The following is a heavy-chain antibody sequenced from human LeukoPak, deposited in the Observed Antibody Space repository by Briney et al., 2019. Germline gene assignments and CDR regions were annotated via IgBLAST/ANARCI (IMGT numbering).Heavy chain of an antibody. D-gene: IGHD3-9*01. CDR1: GYTLTELS. J-gene: IGHJ6*03. Sequence: ASVKVSCKVSGYTLTELSMHWVRQAPGKGLEWMGGFDPEDGETIYAQKFQGRVTMTEDTSTDTAYMELSSLRSEDTAVYYCATGVPPPRKDILTGYYYYYYYMDVWGKGTTVTVSS. CDR2: FDPEDGET. CDR3: ATGVPPPRKDILTGYYYYYYYMDV. V-gene: IGHV1-24*01.